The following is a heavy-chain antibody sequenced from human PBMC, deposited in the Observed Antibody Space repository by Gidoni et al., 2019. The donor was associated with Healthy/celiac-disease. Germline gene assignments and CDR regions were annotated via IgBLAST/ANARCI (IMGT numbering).Heavy chain of an antibody. V-gene: IGHV1-8*01. J-gene: IGHJ6*02. Sequence: QVQLVQSGAEVKKPGASVKVSCKASGYTFTSYDINWVRQATGQGLEWMGWMNPNSGNTGYAQKFQGRVTMTRNTSISTAYMELSSLRSEDTAVYYCARGLEMATTLALYYYGMDVWGQGTTVTVSS. CDR1: GYTFTSYD. CDR2: MNPNSGNT. CDR3: ARGLEMATTLALYYYGMDV. D-gene: IGHD5-12*01.